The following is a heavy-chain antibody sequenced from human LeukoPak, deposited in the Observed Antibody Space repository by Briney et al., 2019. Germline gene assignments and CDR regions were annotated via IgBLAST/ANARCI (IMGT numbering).Heavy chain of an antibody. Sequence: ASVKVSCKASGYTFTGYYMHWVRQAPGQGLEWMGRINPNSGGTNYAQKFQGRVTMTRDTSISTAYMGLSRLRSDDTAVYYCARDLDSSGTVDYWGQGTLVTVSS. CDR3: ARDLDSSGTVDY. CDR1: GYTFTGYY. V-gene: IGHV1-2*06. D-gene: IGHD3-22*01. CDR2: INPNSGGT. J-gene: IGHJ4*02.